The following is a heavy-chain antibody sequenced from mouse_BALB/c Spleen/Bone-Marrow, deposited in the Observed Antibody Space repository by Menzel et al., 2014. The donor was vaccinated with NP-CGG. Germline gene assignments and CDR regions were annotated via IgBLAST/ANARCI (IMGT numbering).Heavy chain of an antibody. CDR2: IWGDGST. CDR1: GFSLNGYG. Sequence: VKLMESGRGLVAPSQSLYLTCTASGFSLNGYGINWVRQPPGKGLEWLAMIWGDGSTDYNSYLKSRLSTSKDNSQSQVFLKLNRLRTDDTARYYCSCDRRYGGYEDAMDYWGQGTSVTVSS. CDR3: SCDRRYGGYEDAMDY. V-gene: IGHV2-6-7*01. J-gene: IGHJ4*01. D-gene: IGHD2-13*01.